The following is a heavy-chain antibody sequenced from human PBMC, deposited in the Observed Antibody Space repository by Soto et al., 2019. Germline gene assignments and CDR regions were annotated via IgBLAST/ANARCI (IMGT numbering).Heavy chain of an antibody. J-gene: IGHJ4*02. CDR3: AKDAPDYYDTSGYSGSSDY. D-gene: IGHD3-22*01. CDR2: ISYDGSNK. CDR1: GFTFSSYG. V-gene: IGHV3-30*18. Sequence: GGSLRLSCAASGFTFSSYGIHWVRQAPGKGLEWVAPISYDGSNKYYADSVKGRFTISRDNSKNTLYLQMNSLRAEDTAMYYCAKDAPDYYDTSGYSGSSDYWGQGSSVTVSS.